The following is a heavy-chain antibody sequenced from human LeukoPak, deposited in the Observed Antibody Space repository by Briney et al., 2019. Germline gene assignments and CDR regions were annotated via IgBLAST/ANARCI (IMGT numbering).Heavy chain of an antibody. CDR2: IYYSGST. D-gene: IGHD2-21*02. V-gene: IGHV4-59*08. CDR3: ATLPWSGGDCYSCVASDSAVGLIDY. J-gene: IGHJ4*02. CDR1: GGSISSYY. Sequence: SETMSLTCTVSGGSISSYYWSWIRQPPGKGLEWIGYIYYSGSTNYNPSLKSRVTISVDTSKNQFSLKLSSVTAADTAVYYCATLPWSGGDCYSCVASDSAVGLIDYWGQGTLVTVSS.